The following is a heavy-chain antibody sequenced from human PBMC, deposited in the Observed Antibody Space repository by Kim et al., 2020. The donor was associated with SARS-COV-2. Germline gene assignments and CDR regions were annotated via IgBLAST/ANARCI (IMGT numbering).Heavy chain of an antibody. CDR3: ARDRGYYHDSSGYYY. V-gene: IGHV3-48*02. D-gene: IGHD3-22*01. J-gene: IGHJ4*02. Sequence: DTVKGRFTISRDNAENSLYLQMNSLRDEDTAVYYCARDRGYYHDSSGYYYWGQGTLVTVSS.